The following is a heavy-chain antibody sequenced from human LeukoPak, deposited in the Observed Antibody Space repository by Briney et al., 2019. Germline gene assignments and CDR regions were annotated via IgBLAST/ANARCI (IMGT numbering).Heavy chain of an antibody. CDR3: ARDLPDYGDYGDY. J-gene: IGHJ4*02. D-gene: IGHD4-17*01. CDR1: GYTFTSYA. Sequence: ASVKVSCKASGYTFTSYAMHWVRQAPGQRLEWMGWINAGNGNTKYSQKFQGRVTITRDTSASTAYMELRSLRSDDTAVYYCARDLPDYGDYGDYWGQGTLVTVSS. V-gene: IGHV1-3*01. CDR2: INAGNGNT.